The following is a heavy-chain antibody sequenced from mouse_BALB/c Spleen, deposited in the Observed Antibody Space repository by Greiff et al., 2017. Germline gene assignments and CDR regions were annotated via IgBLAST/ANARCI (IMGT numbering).Heavy chain of an antibody. CDR1: GYTFTSYW. CDR3: AGTYGDWYIDV. Sequence: VQLQQPGAELVKPGASVKLSCKASGYTFTSYWMHWVKQRPGQGLEWIGKINPSNGRTNYNEKFKSKATLTVDKSSSTAYMQLSSLSSEDSAVCERAGTYGDWYIDVWGAGTTVTVSS. D-gene: IGHD1-1*01. J-gene: IGHJ1*01. CDR2: INPSNGRT. V-gene: IGHV1S81*02.